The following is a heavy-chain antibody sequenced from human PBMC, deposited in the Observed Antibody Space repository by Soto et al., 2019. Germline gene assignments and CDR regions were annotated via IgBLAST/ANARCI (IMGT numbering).Heavy chain of an antibody. CDR3: AKPRSIGWYDYFDY. D-gene: IGHD6-19*01. CDR2: ISYDGSNK. J-gene: IGHJ4*02. V-gene: IGHV3-30*18. Sequence: GGSLRLSCAASGFTFSSYGMHWVRQAPGKGLEWVAVISYDGSNKYYADSVKGRFTISRDNSKNTLYLQMNSLRAEDTAVHYCAKPRSIGWYDYFDYWGQGTLVTVSS. CDR1: GFTFSSYG.